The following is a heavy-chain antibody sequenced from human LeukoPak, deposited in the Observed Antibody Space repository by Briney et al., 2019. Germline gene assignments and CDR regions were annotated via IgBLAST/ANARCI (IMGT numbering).Heavy chain of an antibody. D-gene: IGHD6-13*01. J-gene: IGHJ4*02. V-gene: IGHV3-11*01. CDR2: ISSSGSTI. CDR3: ARDLMGIAYCGAFYY. CDR1: GFTFSDYY. Sequence: TGGSLRLSCAASGFTFSDYYMSWIRQAPGKWLEWVSYISSSGSTIYYADSVKGRFTISRDNAKNSLYLQMNSLRAEDTAVYYCARDLMGIAYCGAFYYWGQGTLVTVSS.